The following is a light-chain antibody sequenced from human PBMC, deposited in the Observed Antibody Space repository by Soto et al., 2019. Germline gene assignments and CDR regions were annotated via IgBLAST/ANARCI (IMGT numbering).Light chain of an antibody. CDR3: QHYGTSPFT. J-gene: IGKJ3*01. V-gene: IGKV3-20*01. CDR1: QSIASSY. Sequence: EIVLTQSPGTLSLSPGERATLSCRASQSIASSYLAWYQQIPGQAPRLLVSGTSSRATGIPERFSGSGSGTDFTLTITGLEPEDFAVYYCQHYGTSPFTFGPGTKVHIK. CDR2: GTS.